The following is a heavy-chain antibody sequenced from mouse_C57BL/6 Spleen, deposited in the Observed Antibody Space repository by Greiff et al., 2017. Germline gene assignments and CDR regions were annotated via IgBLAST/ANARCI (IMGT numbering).Heavy chain of an antibody. J-gene: IGHJ2*01. V-gene: IGHV1-63*01. D-gene: IGHD1-1*01. CDR3: ARWDYYGSSYDYFDD. CDR1: GYTFTNYW. CDR2: IYPGGGYT. Sequence: QVQLKQSGAELVRPGTSVKMSCKASGYTFTNYWIGWAKQRPGHGLEWIGDIYPGGGYTNYNEKFKGKATLTADKSSSTAYMQFSSLTSEDSAIYYCARWDYYGSSYDYFDDWGQGTTLTVSS.